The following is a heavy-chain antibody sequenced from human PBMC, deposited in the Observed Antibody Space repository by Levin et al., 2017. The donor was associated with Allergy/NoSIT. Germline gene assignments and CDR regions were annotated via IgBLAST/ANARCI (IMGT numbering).Heavy chain of an antibody. CDR3: ARAWTTYYDFWSGYYAGDYGMDG. V-gene: IGHV1-8*01. D-gene: IGHD3-3*01. CDR1: GYTFTSYD. Sequence: ASVKVSCKASGYTFTSYDINWVRQATGQGLEWMGWMNPNSGNTGYAQKFQGRVTMTRNTSISTAYMELSSLRSEDTAVYYCARAWTTYYDFWSGYYAGDYGMDGWGQGTTVTVSS. J-gene: IGHJ6*02. CDR2: MNPNSGNT.